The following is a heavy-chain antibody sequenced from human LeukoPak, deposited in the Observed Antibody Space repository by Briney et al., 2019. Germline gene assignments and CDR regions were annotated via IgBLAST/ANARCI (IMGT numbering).Heavy chain of an antibody. CDR3: TRSNNIVGATYFDY. Sequence: GGSLRLSCSASGFTFSIYAMHWVRQGPGKGLEYISSISSNGGSTYYADSVKGRFTISRDNSKNTLFLQMGSLRAEDMAVYYCTRSNNIVGATYFDYWGQGTLVTVSS. J-gene: IGHJ4*02. CDR1: GFTFSIYA. D-gene: IGHD1-26*01. V-gene: IGHV3-64*02. CDR2: ISSNGGST.